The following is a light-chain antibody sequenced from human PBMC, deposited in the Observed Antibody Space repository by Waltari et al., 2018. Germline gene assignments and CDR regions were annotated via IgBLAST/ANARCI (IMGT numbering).Light chain of an antibody. CDR2: DPS. Sequence: DILMTPSRATLSLSRGGGSTLSCRASQSLSRFLAWYQQKPCQAPRLLIYDPSTRATGIPDRFSASGSGTDFSLTISRLEPEDFAVYYCQKYGSLPATFGQGTKVEIK. CDR3: QKYGSLPAT. J-gene: IGKJ1*01. CDR1: QSLSRF. V-gene: IGKV3-20*01.